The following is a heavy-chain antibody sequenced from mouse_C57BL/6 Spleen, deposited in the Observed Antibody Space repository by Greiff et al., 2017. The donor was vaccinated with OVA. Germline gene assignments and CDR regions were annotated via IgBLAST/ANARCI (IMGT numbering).Heavy chain of an antibody. J-gene: IGHJ3*01. CDR2: INPSNGGT. D-gene: IGHD2-5*01. CDR1: GYTFTSYW. Sequence: VKLQQPGTELVKPGASVKLSCKASGYTFTSYWMHWVKQRPGQGLEWIGNINPSNGGTNYNEKFKSKATLTVDKSSSTAYMQLSSLTSEDSAVYYCARQAYYSNPWFAYWGQGTLVTVSA. CDR3: ARQAYYSNPWFAY. V-gene: IGHV1-53*01.